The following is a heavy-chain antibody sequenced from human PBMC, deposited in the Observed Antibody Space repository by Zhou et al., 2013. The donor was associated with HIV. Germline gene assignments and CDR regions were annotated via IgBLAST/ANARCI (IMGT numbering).Heavy chain of an antibody. J-gene: IGHJ6*02. V-gene: IGHV1-69*01. CDR3: ARANTVVTPLGYYYYGMDV. D-gene: IGHD2-21*02. CDR2: IIPIFGTA. CDR1: GGTFSSYA. Sequence: QVQLVQSGAEVKKPGSSVKVSCKASGGTFSSYAISWVRQAPGQGLEWMGGIIPIFGTANYAQKFQGRVTITTDESTSTAYMELSSLRSEDTAVYYCARANTVVTPLGYYYYGMDVWGQGTTVTVSS.